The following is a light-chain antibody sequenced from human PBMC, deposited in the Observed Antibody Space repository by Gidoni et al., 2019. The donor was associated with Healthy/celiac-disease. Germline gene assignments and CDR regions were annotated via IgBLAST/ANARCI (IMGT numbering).Light chain of an antibody. V-gene: IGKV2-28*01. Sequence: DIVMTQSPLSLPVTPGEPASISCRSSQSLLHSNGYNYLDWYLQKPGQSPQLLIYLGSNRASGVPDRFSGSGSGTDFTMKISRGEAEDVGVYYCMQALQTPITFXPXTKVDIK. CDR3: MQALQTPIT. J-gene: IGKJ3*01. CDR1: QSLLHSNGYNY. CDR2: LGS.